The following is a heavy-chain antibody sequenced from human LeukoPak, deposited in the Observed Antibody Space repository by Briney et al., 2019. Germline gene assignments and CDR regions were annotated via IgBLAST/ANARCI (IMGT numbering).Heavy chain of an antibody. CDR1: GFTFSSYS. CDR3: ARENVEMATIDPAYFDY. J-gene: IGHJ4*02. CDR2: ISSSGSTI. D-gene: IGHD5-24*01. V-gene: IGHV3-48*04. Sequence: GGSLRLSCAASGFTFSSYSMNWVRQAPGKGLEWVSYISSSGSTIYYADSVKGRFTISRDNAKNSLYLQMNSLRAEDTAVYYCARENVEMATIDPAYFDYWGQGTLVTVSS.